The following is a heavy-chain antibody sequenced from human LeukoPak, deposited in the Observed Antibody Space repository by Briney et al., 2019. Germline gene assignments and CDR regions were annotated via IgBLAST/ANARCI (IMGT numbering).Heavy chain of an antibody. J-gene: IGHJ4*02. D-gene: IGHD6-6*01. Sequence: GGSLRLSCAASGFTFSSYAMGWVRQAPGKGLEWVSAISGSGGSTYYADSVKGRFTISRDNSKNTLYLQMNSLRAEDTAVYYCAKDRIPRLVLFEYFDYWGQGTLVTVSS. V-gene: IGHV3-23*01. CDR3: AKDRIPRLVLFEYFDY. CDR2: ISGSGGST. CDR1: GFTFSSYA.